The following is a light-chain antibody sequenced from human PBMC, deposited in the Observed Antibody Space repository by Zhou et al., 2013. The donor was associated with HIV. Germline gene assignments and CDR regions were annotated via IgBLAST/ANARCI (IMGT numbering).Light chain of an antibody. CDR2: DAS. CDR1: QSVSTN. CDR3: QQYNNWPPPT. V-gene: IGKV3-15*01. Sequence: IVLTQSPATLSLSPGERATLSCRASQSVSTNLAWYQQKAGQAPRLLLYDASTRATGIPDRFSGSGSGTEFTLTISSLQSEDFAVYYCQQYNNWPPPTFGQGTRLEIK. J-gene: IGKJ5*01.